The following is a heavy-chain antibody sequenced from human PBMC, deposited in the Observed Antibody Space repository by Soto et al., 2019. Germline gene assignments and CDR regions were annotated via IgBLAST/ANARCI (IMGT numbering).Heavy chain of an antibody. CDR3: AKKTYYDILTGYSPFDY. J-gene: IGHJ4*02. CDR1: GFTFSSYS. V-gene: IGHV3-23*01. D-gene: IGHD3-9*01. Sequence: GGSLRLSCAASGFTFSSYSMSWVRQAPGKGLEWVSAISGSGGSTYYADSVKGRFTISRDNSKNTLYLQMNSLRAEDTAVYYCAKKTYYDILTGYSPFDYWGQGTLVTVSS. CDR2: ISGSGGST.